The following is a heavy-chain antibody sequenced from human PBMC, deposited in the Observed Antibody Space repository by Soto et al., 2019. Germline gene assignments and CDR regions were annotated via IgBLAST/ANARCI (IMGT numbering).Heavy chain of an antibody. V-gene: IGHV4-31*03. CDR2: IYYSGST. CDR3: ARECYYGSGSYSDY. D-gene: IGHD3-10*01. CDR1: GGSISSGGYY. Sequence: SETLSLTCTVSGGSISSGGYYWSWIRQHPGKGLEWIGYIYYSGSTYYNPSLKSRVTISVDTSKNQFSLKLSSVTAADTAVYYCARECYYGSGSYSDYWGQGTLVTVSS. J-gene: IGHJ4*02.